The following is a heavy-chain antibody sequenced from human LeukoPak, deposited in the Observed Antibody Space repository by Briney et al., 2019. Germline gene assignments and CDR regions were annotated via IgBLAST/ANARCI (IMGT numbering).Heavy chain of an antibody. J-gene: IGHJ4*02. CDR3: ARTPPKYYYGSGGHQFDY. Sequence: SETLSLTCTVSGYSIGNGYYWGWIRQPPGKGLEWIGEINHSGSTNYNPSLKSRVTISVDTSKNQFSLKLSPVTAADTAVYYCARTPPKYYYGSGGHQFDYWGQGTLVTVSS. CDR1: GYSIGNGYY. D-gene: IGHD3-10*01. CDR2: INHSGST. V-gene: IGHV4-38-2*02.